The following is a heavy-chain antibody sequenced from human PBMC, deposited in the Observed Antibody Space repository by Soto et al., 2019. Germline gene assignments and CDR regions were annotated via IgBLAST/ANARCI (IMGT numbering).Heavy chain of an antibody. J-gene: IGHJ3*01. D-gene: IGHD3-16*01. Sequence: SQTLSLTCAISGDSVSSNSAAWNWSRQSPSRGLEWLGRTYYRSRGYNDYAVSVKSRITLIPDTSKNQFSLQLNSVTPEDTAVYFCVRGVWSFDLWGQGSTVPVSS. CDR2: TYYRSRGYN. CDR1: GDSVSSNSAA. CDR3: VRGVWSFDL. V-gene: IGHV6-1*01.